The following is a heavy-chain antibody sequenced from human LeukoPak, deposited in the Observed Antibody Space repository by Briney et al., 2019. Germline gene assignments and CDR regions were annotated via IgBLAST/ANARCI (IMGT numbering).Heavy chain of an antibody. Sequence: GASVKVSCKASGGTFSSYAISWVRQAPGQGLESMGGIIPIFGTANYAQKFQGRVTITADKSTSTDYMELSSLRSEDTAIYYCARDNSVEDNAWWFDPGAREPWSPSPQ. D-gene: IGHD4-23*01. J-gene: IGHJ5*02. CDR1: GGTFSSYA. CDR2: IIPIFGTA. V-gene: IGHV1-69*06. CDR3: ARDNSVEDNAWWFDP.